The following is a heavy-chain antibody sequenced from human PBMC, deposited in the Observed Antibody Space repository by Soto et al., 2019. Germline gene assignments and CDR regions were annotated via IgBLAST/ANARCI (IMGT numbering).Heavy chain of an antibody. D-gene: IGHD3-22*01. V-gene: IGHV3-33*01. CDR3: ARDLSAHYYDSSGYRGAFDI. CDR1: GFTFSSYG. J-gene: IGHJ3*02. CDR2: IWYDGSNK. Sequence: QVRLVESGGGVVQPGRSLRLSCAASGFTFSSYGMHWVRQAPGKGLEWVAVIWYDGSNKYYADSVKGRFTISRDNSKNTLYLQMNSLRAEDTAVYYCARDLSAHYYDSSGYRGAFDIWGQGTMVTVSS.